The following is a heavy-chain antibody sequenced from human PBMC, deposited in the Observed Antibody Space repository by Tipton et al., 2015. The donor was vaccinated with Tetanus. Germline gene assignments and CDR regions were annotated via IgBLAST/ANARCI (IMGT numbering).Heavy chain of an antibody. CDR3: ASSVGQLWF. Sequence: TLSLTCTVSGGSISSRSYYWSGIRQHPVKGLEWIGYIYYTGSTYYNPSLKSRVIISADTSKNQFSLKLSSVTAADTAVYYCASSVGQLWFWGQGSLVTVSS. CDR2: IYYTGST. CDR1: GGSISSRSYY. J-gene: IGHJ4*01. V-gene: IGHV4-31*03. D-gene: IGHD5-18*01.